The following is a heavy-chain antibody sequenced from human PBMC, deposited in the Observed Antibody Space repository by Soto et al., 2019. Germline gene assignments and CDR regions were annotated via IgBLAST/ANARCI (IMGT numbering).Heavy chain of an antibody. V-gene: IGHV3-30*18. Sequence: QVQLVESGGGVVQPGRSLRLSCAASGFSLSNYGMHWVRQAPGKGLEWVAVISYHGRDEYYADSVKGRFTISRDTSKNTLYLQMNTRRPEDTAVYYCVKDHLMNTVTTGRYWGQGTLVTVSS. D-gene: IGHD4-17*01. CDR3: VKDHLMNTVTTGRY. CDR1: GFSLSNYG. CDR2: ISYHGRDE. J-gene: IGHJ4*02.